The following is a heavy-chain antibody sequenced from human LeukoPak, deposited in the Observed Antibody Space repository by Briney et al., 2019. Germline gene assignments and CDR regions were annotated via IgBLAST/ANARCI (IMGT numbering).Heavy chain of an antibody. CDR1: GGSISSYY. V-gene: IGHV4-59*08. D-gene: IGHD6-19*01. CDR2: IYYSGST. Sequence: PSETLSLTCTVSGGSISSYYWSWIRQPPGKGLEWIGYIYYSGSTNYNPSLKSRVTISVDTSKNQFSLNLSAVTATDTAVYYCARNIAVAAGWDYFDYWGQGTLVTVSS. CDR3: ARNIAVAAGWDYFDY. J-gene: IGHJ4*02.